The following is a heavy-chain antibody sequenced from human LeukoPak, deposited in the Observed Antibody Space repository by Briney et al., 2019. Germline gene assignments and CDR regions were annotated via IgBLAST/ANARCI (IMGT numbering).Heavy chain of an antibody. V-gene: IGHV1-46*01. CDR2: INPSGGST. D-gene: IGHD2-15*01. CDR3: ARDEPEYCSGGSCLYYYGMDV. CDR1: GYTFTSYY. J-gene: IGHJ6*02. Sequence: GASVKVSCKASGYTFTSYYMHWVRQAPGQGLEWMGIINPSGGSTSYAQKFQGRVTMTRDTSTSTVYKELSSLRSEDTAVYYCARDEPEYCSGGSCLYYYGMDVWGQGTTVTVSS.